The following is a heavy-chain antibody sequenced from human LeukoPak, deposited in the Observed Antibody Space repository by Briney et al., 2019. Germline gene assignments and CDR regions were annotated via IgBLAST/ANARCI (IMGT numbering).Heavy chain of an antibody. V-gene: IGHV3-30*04. CDR3: ARDPGYDSSGTTYSYGMDV. D-gene: IGHD3-22*01. Sequence: PGRSLRLSCAAYGFTFSSYAMHWVRQAPGKGLEWVAVISYDGSNKYYADSVKGRFTISRDNSKNTLYLQMNSLRAEDTAVYYCARDPGYDSSGTTYSYGMDVWGQGTTVTVSS. J-gene: IGHJ6*02. CDR1: GFTFSSYA. CDR2: ISYDGSNK.